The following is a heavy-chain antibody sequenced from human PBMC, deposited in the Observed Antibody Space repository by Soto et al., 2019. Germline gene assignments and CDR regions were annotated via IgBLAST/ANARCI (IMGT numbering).Heavy chain of an antibody. J-gene: IGHJ4*02. CDR3: ARGASRYCSGGSCYIFPPDFDY. CDR2: ISAYNGNT. CDR1: GYTFTSYG. D-gene: IGHD2-15*01. V-gene: IGHV1-18*04. Sequence: ASVKVSCKASGYTFTSYGISWVRQAPGQGLEWMGWISAYNGNTNYAQKLQGRVTMTTDTSTSTAYMELRSLRSDDTAVYYCARGASRYCSGGSCYIFPPDFDYWGQGTLVTVSS.